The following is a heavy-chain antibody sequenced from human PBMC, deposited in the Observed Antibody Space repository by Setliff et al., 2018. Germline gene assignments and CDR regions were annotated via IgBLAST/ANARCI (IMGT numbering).Heavy chain of an antibody. Sequence: ASVKVSCKASGYTFTSYGISWVRQAPGQGLEWMGGIIPIFGTAKYAQKLQGRVTMTRNTSISTAYMDLSSLRSEDTAVYYCARDPASSGYDTYYYYYYGMDVWGQGTTVTVSS. V-gene: IGHV1-18*01. CDR1: GYTFTSYG. CDR2: IIPIFGTA. CDR3: ARDPASSGYDTYYYYYYGMDV. D-gene: IGHD5-12*01. J-gene: IGHJ6*02.